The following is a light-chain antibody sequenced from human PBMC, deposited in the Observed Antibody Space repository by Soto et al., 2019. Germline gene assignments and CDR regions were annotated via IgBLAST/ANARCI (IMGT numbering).Light chain of an antibody. CDR1: SSDVGSYNL. V-gene: IGLV2-23*02. CDR2: EVS. J-gene: IGLJ1*01. CDR3: CSYAGSSTYV. Sequence: QSALTQPASVSGSPGQSITISCTGTSSDVGSYNLVSWYQQHPGKAPKVMIYEVSERPSGVPNRFSGSKSGNTASLTISGLKSEDEADYYCCSYAGSSTYVFGTGTKVXVL.